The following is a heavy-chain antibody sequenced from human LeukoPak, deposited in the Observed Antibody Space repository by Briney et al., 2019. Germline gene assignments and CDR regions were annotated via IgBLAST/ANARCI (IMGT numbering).Heavy chain of an antibody. Sequence: SETLSLPCTVSGGSMNDYYWSWIRQPPGKGLEWIGYMYYSGSTNYNPSLKSRVSISIDTSKNQFSLKLSSVTAAGTAVYYCARDRYCIGGICYSGRFDPWGRGTLVTVSS. CDR2: MYYSGST. V-gene: IGHV4-59*01. D-gene: IGHD2-15*01. CDR3: ARDRYCIGGICYSGRFDP. J-gene: IGHJ5*02. CDR1: GGSMNDYY.